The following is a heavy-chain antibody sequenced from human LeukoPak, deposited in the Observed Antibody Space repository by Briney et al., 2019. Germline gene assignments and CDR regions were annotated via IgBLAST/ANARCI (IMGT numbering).Heavy chain of an antibody. D-gene: IGHD5-18*01. V-gene: IGHV3-53*01. Sequence: GGSLRLSCAASGFTVSSNYMSWVRQAPGKGLEWVSVIYSGGSTYYADSVKGRFTISGDNSKNTLYLQMNSLRAEDTAVYYCAREVDTAMVDWGQGTLVTVSS. CDR3: AREVDTAMVD. CDR2: IYSGGST. J-gene: IGHJ4*02. CDR1: GFTVSSNY.